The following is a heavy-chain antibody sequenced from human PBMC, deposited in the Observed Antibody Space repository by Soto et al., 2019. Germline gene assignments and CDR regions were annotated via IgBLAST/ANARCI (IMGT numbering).Heavy chain of an antibody. J-gene: IGHJ4*02. Sequence: ASVKVSCKASGYTFTSHDINWVRQAPGQGLEWMGWISTYNGKTNYAQRLQVRVTMTTDTSTNTAYMELRSLRSADTAVYYCAVWAGQVHDFGGPFYNWGQGALVTVSS. CDR2: ISTYNGKT. V-gene: IGHV1-18*04. D-gene: IGHD4-17*01. CDR3: AVWAGQVHDFGGPFYN. CDR1: GYTFTSHD.